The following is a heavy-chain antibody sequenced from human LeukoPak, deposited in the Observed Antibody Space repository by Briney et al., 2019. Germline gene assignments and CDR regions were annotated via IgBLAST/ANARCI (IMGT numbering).Heavy chain of an antibody. D-gene: IGHD2-2*01. CDR1: GFTFSSYA. CDR3: AKGGYCSSSSCYGVDAFDI. J-gene: IGHJ3*02. Sequence: PGGSLRLSCAASGFTFSSYAMSWVRQAPGKGPEWVSAISGSGGSTYYADSVKGRFTISRDNSKNTLFPQMHSLRAEDTAVYYCAKGGYCSSSSCYGVDAFDIWGQGTMVTVSS. CDR2: ISGSGGST. V-gene: IGHV3-23*01.